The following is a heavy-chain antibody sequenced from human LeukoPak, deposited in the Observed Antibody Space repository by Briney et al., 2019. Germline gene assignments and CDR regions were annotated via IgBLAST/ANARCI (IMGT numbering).Heavy chain of an antibody. CDR3: ATLSSTRDYYGMDV. Sequence: SETLSLTCTVSGGSISSYYWGWIRQPPGKGLEWIGYIYYSGSTNYNPSLKSRVTISVDTSKNQFSLKLSSVTAADTAVYYCATLSSTRDYYGMDVWGQGTTVTVSS. CDR1: GGSISSYY. V-gene: IGHV4-59*01. D-gene: IGHD2-2*01. J-gene: IGHJ6*02. CDR2: IYYSGST.